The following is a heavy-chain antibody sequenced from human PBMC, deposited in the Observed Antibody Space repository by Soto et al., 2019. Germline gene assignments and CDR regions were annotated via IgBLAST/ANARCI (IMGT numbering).Heavy chain of an antibody. D-gene: IGHD6-19*01. CDR3: ARGLIAVAKLDY. Sequence: SETLSLACAVYGGSFSGYYWSWIRQPPGKGLEWIGEINHSGSTNYNPSLKSRVTISVDTSKNQFSLKLSSVTAADTAVYYCARGLIAVAKLDYWGQAPLVTVSS. CDR2: INHSGST. CDR1: GGSFSGYY. J-gene: IGHJ4*02. V-gene: IGHV4-34*01.